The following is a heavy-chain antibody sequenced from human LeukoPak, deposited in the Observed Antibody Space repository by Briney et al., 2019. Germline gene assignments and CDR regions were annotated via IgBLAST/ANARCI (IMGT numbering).Heavy chain of an antibody. Sequence: GGSLRLSCAASGFTFSSYAMSWVRQAPGKGLEWVSAISGSGGSIYYADSVKGRFTISRDNSKNTLYLQMNSLRAEDTAVYYCAKAITKYYYDSSGMDVWGQGTTVTVSS. CDR3: AKAITKYYYDSSGMDV. D-gene: IGHD3-22*01. V-gene: IGHV3-23*01. CDR2: ISGSGGSI. J-gene: IGHJ6*02. CDR1: GFTFSSYA.